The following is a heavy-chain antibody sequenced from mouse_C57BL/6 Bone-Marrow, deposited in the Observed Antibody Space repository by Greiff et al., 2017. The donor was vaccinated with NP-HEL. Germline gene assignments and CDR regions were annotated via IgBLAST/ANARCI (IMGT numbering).Heavy chain of an antibody. CDR1: GYTFTSYW. V-gene: IGHV1-53*01. CDR3: ARDYYDYDGDYAMDY. CDR2: INPSNGGT. Sequence: QVQLKQPGTELVKPGASVKLSCKASGYTFTSYWMHWVKQRPGQGLEWIGNINPSNGGTNYNEKFKSKATLTVDKSSSTAYMQLSSLTSEDSAVYYCARDYYDYDGDYAMDYWGQGTSVTVSS. D-gene: IGHD2-4*01. J-gene: IGHJ4*01.